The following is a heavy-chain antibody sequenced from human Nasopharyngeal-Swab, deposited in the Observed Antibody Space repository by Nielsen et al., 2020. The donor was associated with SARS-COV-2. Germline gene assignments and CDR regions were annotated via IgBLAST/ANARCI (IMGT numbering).Heavy chain of an antibody. V-gene: IGHV4-34*01. J-gene: IGHJ4*02. D-gene: IGHD6-13*01. CDR2: INRSGST. CDR1: GGSFSGYY. CDR3: ARFPTQQLGYDY. Sequence: SETLSLTCAVYGGSFSGYYWSWIRQPPGKGLEWIGEINRSGSTNYNPSLKSRVTISVDTSKNQFSLKLSSVTAADTAVYYCARFPTQQLGYDYWGQGTLVTVPS.